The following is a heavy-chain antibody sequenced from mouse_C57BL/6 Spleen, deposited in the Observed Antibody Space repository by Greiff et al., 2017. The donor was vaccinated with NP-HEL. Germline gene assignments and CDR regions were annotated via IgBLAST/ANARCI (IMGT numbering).Heavy chain of an antibody. J-gene: IGHJ2*01. V-gene: IGHV5-4*01. Sequence: EVQLQESGGGLVKPGGSLKLSCAASGFTFSSYAMSWVRQTPEKRLEWVATISDGGSYTYYPDNVKGRFTISRDNAKNNLYLQMSHLKSEDTAMYYCARMNDYLYYFDYWGQGTTLTVSS. CDR2: ISDGGSYT. D-gene: IGHD2-4*01. CDR1: GFTFSSYA. CDR3: ARMNDYLYYFDY.